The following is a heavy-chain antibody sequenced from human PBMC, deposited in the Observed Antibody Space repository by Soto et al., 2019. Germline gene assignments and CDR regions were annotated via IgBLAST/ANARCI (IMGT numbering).Heavy chain of an antibody. CDR1: GDSVSSNSAA. D-gene: IGHD1-7*01. Sequence: PSKTLSLTCAISGDSVSSNSAAWSWIRLSPSRGLEWLARTYYRSRWYNDYAVSVRSRITVNPDTSKNQFSLQLTSVTPEDTAVYYCAGTTSHQWYYMDVWGKGTTVTVSS. CDR2: TYYRSRWYN. J-gene: IGHJ6*03. V-gene: IGHV6-1*01. CDR3: AGTTSHQWYYMDV.